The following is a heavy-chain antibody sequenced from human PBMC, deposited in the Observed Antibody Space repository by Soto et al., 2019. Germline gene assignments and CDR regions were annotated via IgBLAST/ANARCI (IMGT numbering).Heavy chain of an antibody. V-gene: IGHV1-18*01. CDR1: GYTFTSYG. CDR3: SRWSSSSCHDY. Sequence: QVQLVQSGAEVKKPGASVKVSCKASGYTFTSYGISWVRQAPGQGLEWMGWISAYNGKTNNAQKLQGRVTMTTDTSTSTAYMVLIDLSPDDTAVYYCSRWSSSSCHDYWGQAPLVTVPS. D-gene: IGHD6-13*01. J-gene: IGHJ4*02. CDR2: ISAYNGKT.